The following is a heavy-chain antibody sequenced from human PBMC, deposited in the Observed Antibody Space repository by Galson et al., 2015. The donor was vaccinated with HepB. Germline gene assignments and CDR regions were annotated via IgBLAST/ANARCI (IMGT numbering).Heavy chain of an antibody. CDR1: GYTFTSHI. CDR3: ARDIWFWEMDEYYHYGVDV. D-gene: IGHD3-10*01. J-gene: IGHJ6*02. Sequence: SVKVSCKASGYTFTSHIITWVRQAPGQGPEWMWWINLYNGKTNCAPKLKGRVNMTTDTSTSTAYLELRSLRSDDTAVYYCARDIWFWEMDEYYHYGVDVWGQGTTVTVSS. V-gene: IGHV1-18*04. CDR2: INLYNGKT.